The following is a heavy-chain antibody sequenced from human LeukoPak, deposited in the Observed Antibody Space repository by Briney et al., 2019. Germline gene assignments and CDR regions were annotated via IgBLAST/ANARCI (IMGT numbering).Heavy chain of an antibody. D-gene: IGHD1-7*01. CDR2: ITAYDGNT. V-gene: IGHV1-18*01. CDR1: GYIFSRYG. J-gene: IGHJ3*02. CDR3: ARQSFIAGDNWNYVLNGDDALDI. Sequence: ASMKVSCKASGYIFSRYGITWVRQAPGQGLEWMGWITAYDGNTNFAQNFQARVTMTTDTSTNTAYMELRSLRSDDTAVYYCARQSFIAGDNWNYVLNGDDALDIWGQGTMVTVSS.